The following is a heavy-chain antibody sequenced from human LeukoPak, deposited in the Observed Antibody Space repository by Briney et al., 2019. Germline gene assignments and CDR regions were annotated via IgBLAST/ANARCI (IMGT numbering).Heavy chain of an antibody. CDR1: GFTFSSYE. CDR2: IKQDGSEK. D-gene: IGHD6-13*01. CDR3: ARYGSIAAAGTLVY. Sequence: GGSLRLSCAASGFTFSSYEMNWVRQAPGKGLEWVANIKQDGSEKYYVDSVKGRFTISRDNAKNSLYLQMNSLRAEDTALYYCARYGSIAAAGTLVYWGQGTLVTVSS. V-gene: IGHV3-7*03. J-gene: IGHJ4*02.